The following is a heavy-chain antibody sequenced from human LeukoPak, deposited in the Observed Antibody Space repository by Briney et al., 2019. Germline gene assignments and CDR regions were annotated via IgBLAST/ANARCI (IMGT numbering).Heavy chain of an antibody. J-gene: IGHJ3*02. D-gene: IGHD6-25*01. CDR2: IDPNSGHT. CDR1: GYTLTNYN. Sequence: ASVKVSCKASGYTLTNYNMHWVRQAPGQGLEWMGIIDPNSGHTTYAQRFQGRVTMTGDTSTSTVYMTLSSLRSEDTAAYYCTRSRTTIAAATRDAFDIWGQGTMVTVSS. CDR3: TRSRTTIAAATRDAFDI. V-gene: IGHV1-46*01.